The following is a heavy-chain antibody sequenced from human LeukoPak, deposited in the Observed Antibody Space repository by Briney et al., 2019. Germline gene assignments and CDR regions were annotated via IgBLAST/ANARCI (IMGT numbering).Heavy chain of an antibody. Sequence: GGSLRLSCAASGFTFSSYGMHWVRQAPGKGLEWVVVIWYDGSNKYYADSVKGRFTISRDNSKNTLYLQMNSLRAEDTAVYYCARDRSYGDPSDYWGQGTLVTVSS. J-gene: IGHJ4*02. CDR3: ARDRSYGDPSDY. V-gene: IGHV3-33*01. CDR2: IWYDGSNK. D-gene: IGHD4-17*01. CDR1: GFTFSSYG.